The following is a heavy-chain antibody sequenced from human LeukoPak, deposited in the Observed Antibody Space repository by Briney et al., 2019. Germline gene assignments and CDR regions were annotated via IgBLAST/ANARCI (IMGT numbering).Heavy chain of an antibody. D-gene: IGHD6-19*01. J-gene: IGHJ4*02. CDR2: INAGNGNT. CDR1: GYTFTSYA. Sequence: ASAKVSCKASGYTFTSYAMYWVRQAPGQRLEWMGWINAGNGNTKYSQKFQGRVTITRDTSASTAYMELSSLRSEDTAVYYCARDHSGWYYFDYWGQGTLVTVSS. CDR3: ARDHSGWYYFDY. V-gene: IGHV1-3*01.